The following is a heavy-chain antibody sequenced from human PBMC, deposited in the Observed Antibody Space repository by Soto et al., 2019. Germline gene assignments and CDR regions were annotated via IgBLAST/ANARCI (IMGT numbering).Heavy chain of an antibody. J-gene: IGHJ4*02. Sequence: VASVKVSCKASGGTFSSYGISWVRQAPGQGLEWMGGIIPVFGAPNYAQKFQGRVRLTADESTSTAYMELSSLRSDDTAVYFCARDRYGVNPFFDSFGQGTLVTVCS. CDR1: GGTFSSYG. D-gene: IGHD4-17*01. V-gene: IGHV1-69*13. CDR2: IIPVFGAP. CDR3: ARDRYGVNPFFDS.